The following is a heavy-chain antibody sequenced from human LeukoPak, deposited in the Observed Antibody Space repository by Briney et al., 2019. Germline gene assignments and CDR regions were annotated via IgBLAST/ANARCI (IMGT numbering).Heavy chain of an antibody. V-gene: IGHV4-59*08. CDR2: IYYSGST. D-gene: IGHD4-23*01. Sequence: PSETLSLTCTFSGGSISGYYWSRIRRPPGKGLVWIGHIYYSGSTNYNPSLRSRVTISVDTSRNQFSLKLSSVTAADTAVYYCARRGAVYAGNDFDYWGQGTLVSVST. CDR3: ARRGAVYAGNDFDY. CDR1: GGSISGYY. J-gene: IGHJ4*02.